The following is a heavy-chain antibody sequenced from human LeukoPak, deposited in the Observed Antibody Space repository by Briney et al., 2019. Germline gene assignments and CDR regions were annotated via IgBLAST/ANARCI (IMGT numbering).Heavy chain of an antibody. V-gene: IGHV3-48*01. J-gene: IGHJ3*02. CDR2: ISSSSSTI. Sequence: GGSLRLSCAASGFTFSSYSVNWVRQAPGKGLEWVSYISSSSSTIYYADSVKGRFTISRDNAKNSLYLQMNSLRAEDTAVYYCTRDHHRRLYDSQARDTFDIWGQGTMVTVSS. CDR1: GFTFSSYS. CDR3: TRDHHRRLYDSQARDTFDI. D-gene: IGHD3-22*01.